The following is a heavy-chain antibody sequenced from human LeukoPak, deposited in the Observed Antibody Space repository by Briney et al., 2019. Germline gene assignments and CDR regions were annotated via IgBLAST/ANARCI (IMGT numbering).Heavy chain of an antibody. CDR3: ARDCSYGAFDY. D-gene: IGHD5-18*01. V-gene: IGHV3-20*04. CDR1: GFTFDDYG. Sequence: PGGSLRLSCAASGFTFDDYGMSWVRQAPGKGPEWVSGINWNGAGTGYADSVKGRFTISRDNAKNSLYLQMNSLRAEDTALYYCARDCSYGAFDYWGQGALVTVSS. J-gene: IGHJ4*02. CDR2: INWNGAGT.